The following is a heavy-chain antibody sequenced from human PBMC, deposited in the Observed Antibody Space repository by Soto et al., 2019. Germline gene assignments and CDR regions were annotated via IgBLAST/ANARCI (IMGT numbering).Heavy chain of an antibody. CDR2: ISAYNGNT. CDR3: XXPRGYSYGFDY. J-gene: IGHJ4*02. D-gene: IGHD5-18*01. Sequence: QVQLVQSGAEVKKPGASVKVSCKASGYTFTSYGISWVRQAPGQGLEWMGWISAYNGNTNYAQKLQGRVTMTTDTSTXXXXXXXXXXXXXXXXXXXXXXPRGYSYGFDYWGQGTLVTVSS. V-gene: IGHV1-18*01. CDR1: GYTFTSYG.